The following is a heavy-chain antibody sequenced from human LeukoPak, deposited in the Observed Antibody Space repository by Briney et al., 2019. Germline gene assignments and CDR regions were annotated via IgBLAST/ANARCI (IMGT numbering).Heavy chain of an antibody. Sequence: ASVKVSCKASGYTFTSYGISWVRQAPGQGLEWMGWMNPNSGNTGYAQKFQGRVTMTRDTSISTAYMELSRLRSDDTAVYYCARERVRRVRTIYNWFDPWGQGTLVTVSS. V-gene: IGHV1-8*02. CDR1: GYTFTSYG. J-gene: IGHJ5*02. CDR3: ARERVRRVRTIYNWFDP. CDR2: MNPNSGNT. D-gene: IGHD6-19*01.